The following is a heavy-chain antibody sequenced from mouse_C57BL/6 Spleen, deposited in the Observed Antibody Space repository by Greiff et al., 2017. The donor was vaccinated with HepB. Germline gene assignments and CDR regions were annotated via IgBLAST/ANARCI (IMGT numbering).Heavy chain of an antibody. Sequence: VKLVESGPELVKPGASVKISCKASGYAFSSSWMNWVKQRPGKGLEWIGRIYPGDGDTNYNGKFKGKATLTADKSSSTAYMQLSSLTSEDSAVYFCARSGYYRGYFDVWGTGTTVTVSS. J-gene: IGHJ1*03. V-gene: IGHV1-82*01. CDR2: IYPGDGDT. CDR1: GYAFSSSW. D-gene: IGHD2-12*01. CDR3: ARSGYYRGYFDV.